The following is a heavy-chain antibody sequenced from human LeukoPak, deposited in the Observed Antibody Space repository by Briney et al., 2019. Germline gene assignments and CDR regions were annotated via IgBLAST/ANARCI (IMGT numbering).Heavy chain of an antibody. D-gene: IGHD4-17*01. Sequence: GRSLRLSCAASGFTFDDYAMHWVRQAPGKGLEWVSGISWNSGSIGYADSVKGRFTISRDNAKNSLYLQVNSLRAGDTALYYCAKSAVSGDYPYYYYGMDVWGQGTTVTVSS. CDR1: GFTFDDYA. CDR2: ISWNSGSI. V-gene: IGHV3-9*01. CDR3: AKSAVSGDYPYYYYGMDV. J-gene: IGHJ6*02.